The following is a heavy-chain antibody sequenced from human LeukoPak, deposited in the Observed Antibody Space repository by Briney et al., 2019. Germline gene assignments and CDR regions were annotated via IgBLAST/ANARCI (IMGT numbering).Heavy chain of an antibody. CDR3: AKASTRSFSSGYYGNAFDI. Sequence: GGSLRLSCVASGFTFEDYAMHWVRQAPGKGLEWVSGISWNSGSLVYADSVKGRFTISRDNAKNSLYLQMNSLRAEDMALYYCAKASTRSFSSGYYGNAFDIWGQGTMVTVSS. D-gene: IGHD6-19*01. CDR2: ISWNSGSL. J-gene: IGHJ3*02. V-gene: IGHV3-9*03. CDR1: GFTFEDYA.